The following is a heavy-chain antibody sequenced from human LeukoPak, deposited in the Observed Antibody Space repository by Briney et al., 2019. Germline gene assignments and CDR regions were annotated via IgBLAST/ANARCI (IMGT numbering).Heavy chain of an antibody. V-gene: IGHV4-39*07. Sequence: PSETLSLTCTVSGGSISSSSYYWGWIRQPPGKGLEWIGSIYYSGSTYYNPSLKSRVTISVDTSKNQFSLKLSSVTAADTAVYYCARVGYSTFDYWGQGTLVTVSS. CDR1: GGSISSSSYY. J-gene: IGHJ4*02. CDR3: ARVGYSTFDY. CDR2: IYYSGST. D-gene: IGHD4-11*01.